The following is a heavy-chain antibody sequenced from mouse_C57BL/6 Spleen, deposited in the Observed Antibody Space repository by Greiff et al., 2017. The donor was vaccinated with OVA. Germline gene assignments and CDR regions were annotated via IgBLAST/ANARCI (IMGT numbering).Heavy chain of an antibody. D-gene: IGHD2-3*01. CDR2: IDPSDSYT. V-gene: IGHV1-50*01. CDR3: ARLRDGPYFDY. J-gene: IGHJ2*01. CDR1: GYTFTSYW. Sequence: QVQLQQPGAELVKPGASVKLSCKASGYTFTSYWMQWVKQRPGQGLEWIGEIDPSDSYTNYNQKFKGKATLTVDTSSSTAYMQHSSLTSEDSAVYYCARLRDGPYFDYWGQGTTLTVSS.